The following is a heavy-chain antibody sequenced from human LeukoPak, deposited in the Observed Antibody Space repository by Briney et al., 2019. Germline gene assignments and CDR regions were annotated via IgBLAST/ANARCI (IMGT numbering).Heavy chain of an antibody. J-gene: IGHJ4*02. CDR1: GFTLSSYE. D-gene: IGHD5-12*01. CDR2: ISSSGSSI. CDR3: ARVAPGSGYDFDY. Sequence: GGSLRLSCAVSGFTLSSYEMNWVRQAPGKGLEWVSYISSSGSSIYYADSVKGRFTISRDNAKNSLYLQMNSLRAEDTAVYYCARVAPGSGYDFDYWGQGTLVTVSS. V-gene: IGHV3-48*03.